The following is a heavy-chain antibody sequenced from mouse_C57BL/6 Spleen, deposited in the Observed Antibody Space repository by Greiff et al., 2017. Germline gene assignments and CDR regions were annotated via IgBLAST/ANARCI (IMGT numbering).Heavy chain of an antibody. J-gene: IGHJ2*01. D-gene: IGHD2-14*01. V-gene: IGHV1-55*01. Sequence: VQLQQPGAELVKPGASVKMSCKASGYTFTSYWIPWVRQRPGQGLEWIGDIYPGSGSTNYNEKFKSKATLTVDTYSNTAYMQLSSLTAEDSAVYDCARPDRGEWGQGTTLTVAS. CDR3: ARPDRGE. CDR1: GYTFTSYW. CDR2: IYPGSGST.